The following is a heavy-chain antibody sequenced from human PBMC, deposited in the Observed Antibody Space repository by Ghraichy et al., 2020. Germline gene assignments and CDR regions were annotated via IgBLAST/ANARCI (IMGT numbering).Heavy chain of an antibody. CDR3: ARDRMELRRGWYSSGWYGGVGYY. D-gene: IGHD6-19*01. CDR1: GFTFSDYY. V-gene: IGHV3-11*06. J-gene: IGHJ4*02. Sequence: SCAASGFTFSDYYMSWIRQAPGKGLEWVSYISSSSSYTNYADSVKGRFTISRDNAKNSLYLQMNSLRAEDTAVYYCARDRMELRRGWYSSGWYGGVGYYWGQGTLVTVSS. CDR2: ISSSSSYT.